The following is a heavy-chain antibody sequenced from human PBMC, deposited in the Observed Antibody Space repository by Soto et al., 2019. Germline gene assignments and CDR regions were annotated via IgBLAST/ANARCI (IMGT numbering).Heavy chain of an antibody. J-gene: IGHJ4*02. CDR3: SKAAEAYDYGSSGSYSDY. Sequence: DSVKGRFTISRDNSTNTRHLQMNSLRAEDTAVYYCSKAAEAYDYGSSGSYSDYWGQGTLVTVSS. D-gene: IGHD3-22*01. V-gene: IGHV3-30*02.